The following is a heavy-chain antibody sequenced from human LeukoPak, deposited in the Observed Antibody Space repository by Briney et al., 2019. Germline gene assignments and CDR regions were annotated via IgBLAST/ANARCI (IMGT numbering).Heavy chain of an antibody. Sequence: ASMKVSCKASGYTFTGYYIHWVRQAPGQGLEWMGWINPNSGDRNYAQKFLGRVTMARDTSIGTAFMEPNRLTSDDTALYYCARDRVAGWFDPWGQGTLVTVSS. J-gene: IGHJ5*02. CDR2: INPNSGDR. CDR3: ARDRVAGWFDP. CDR1: GYTFTGYY. V-gene: IGHV1-2*02.